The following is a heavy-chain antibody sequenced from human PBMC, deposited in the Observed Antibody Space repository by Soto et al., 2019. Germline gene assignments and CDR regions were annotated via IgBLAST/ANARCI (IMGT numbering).Heavy chain of an antibody. D-gene: IGHD4-17*01. Sequence: EVQLVESGGGLVQPGGSLRLSCAASGFTFSDHYMDWVRQAPGKGLEWVGRTRNKANSYTTEYAASVKGRFTISRDDSKISQYLQNNSLNNEDTPAYYWARGEDTVPSPYDYCGQGTLVTVSS. CDR2: TRNKANSYTT. CDR1: GFTFSDHY. V-gene: IGHV3-72*01. CDR3: ARGEDTVPSPYDY. J-gene: IGHJ4*02.